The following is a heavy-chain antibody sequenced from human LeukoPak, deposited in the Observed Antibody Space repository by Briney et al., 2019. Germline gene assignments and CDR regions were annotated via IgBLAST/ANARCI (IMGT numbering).Heavy chain of an antibody. D-gene: IGHD3-10*01. CDR3: AKAVVQGVVRYYFDY. J-gene: IGHJ4*02. CDR1: GFTFSSQA. V-gene: IGHV3-23*01. Sequence: GGSLRLSCAASGFTFSSQAVSWVRQAPGPGLECATAISGSGGSTYYADSVKGRFTISRDNSKNTLYLQMNSLRAEDTAVYYCAKAVVQGVVRYYFDYWGQGTLVTVSS. CDR2: ISGSGGST.